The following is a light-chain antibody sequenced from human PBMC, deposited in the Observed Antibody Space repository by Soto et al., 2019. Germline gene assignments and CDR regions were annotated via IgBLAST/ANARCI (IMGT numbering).Light chain of an antibody. CDR2: QDS. CDR3: QAWDSSTVL. V-gene: IGLV3-1*01. CDR1: KLGNKY. J-gene: IGLJ1*01. Sequence: SYELTQPPSVSVSPGQTASITCSGDKLGNKYASWYQQMPGQSPVLVIYQDSKRPSGIPERFSGSNSGNTATLTISGTQAMDEVDYYCQAWDSSTVLFGTGTKLTVL.